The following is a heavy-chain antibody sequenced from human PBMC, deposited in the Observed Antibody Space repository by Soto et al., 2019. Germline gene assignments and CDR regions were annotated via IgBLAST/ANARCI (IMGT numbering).Heavy chain of an antibody. Sequence: LSLTCTVSGGSISSSSYYWGWIRQPPGKGLEWIGSIYYSGSTYYNPSLKSRVTISVDTSKNQFSLKLSSVTAADTAVYYCARTDNWFDPWGQGTLVTVS. CDR1: GGSISSSSYY. CDR2: IYYSGST. CDR3: ARTDNWFDP. J-gene: IGHJ5*02. V-gene: IGHV4-39*01.